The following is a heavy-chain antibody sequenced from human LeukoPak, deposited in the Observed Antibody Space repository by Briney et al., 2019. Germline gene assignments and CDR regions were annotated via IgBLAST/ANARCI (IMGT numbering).Heavy chain of an antibody. D-gene: IGHD2-15*01. V-gene: IGHV3-23*01. J-gene: IGHJ3*02. CDR1: GFTFSGYA. CDR3: VKVVVVGATLHGFDI. CDR2: ISDSDVST. Sequence: GGSLRLSCEASGFTFSGYAMSWVRQAPGKGLEWVSSISDSDVSTYYADSLKGRFTISRDNSKTTVYLQMISLRSEDTTRYYCVKVVVVGATLHGFDIWVQGTMVTVSS.